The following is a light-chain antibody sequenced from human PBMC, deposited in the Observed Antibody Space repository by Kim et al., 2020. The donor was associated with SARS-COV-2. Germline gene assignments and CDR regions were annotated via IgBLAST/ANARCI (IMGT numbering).Light chain of an antibody. CDR3: STYTTTTTL. Sequence: PGQSITISCTGTSSDFGDYDWVSWYQQHPGKGPKLMIYNVYKRPSGVSNRFSGSKSGNTASLHITGLQAEDEADYYCSTYTTTTTLFGGGTQLTVL. CDR1: SSDFGDYDW. CDR2: NVY. V-gene: IGLV2-14*03. J-gene: IGLJ3*02.